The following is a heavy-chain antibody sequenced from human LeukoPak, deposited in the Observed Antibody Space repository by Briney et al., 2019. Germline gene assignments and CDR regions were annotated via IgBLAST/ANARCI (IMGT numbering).Heavy chain of an antibody. D-gene: IGHD5-24*01. CDR3: ARGHVRDGYRKDFDY. J-gene: IGHJ4*02. CDR1: GYTFPSYY. V-gene: IGHV1-46*01. CDR2: INPSGGST. Sequence: HGASVKVSCKASGYTFPSYYIHWVRQAPGQGLEWMGTINPSGGSTTYAQKFQGRVTMTRDTSTSTVYMELSSLRSEDTAVYYCARGHVRDGYRKDFDYWGQGTLVTVSS.